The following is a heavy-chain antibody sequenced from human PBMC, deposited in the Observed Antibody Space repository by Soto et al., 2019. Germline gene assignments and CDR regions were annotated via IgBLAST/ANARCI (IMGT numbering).Heavy chain of an antibody. CDR1: EYTFTNYA. Sequence: ASVKVSCKASEYTFTNYALHWVRQAPGQRREWMGWINAGNGNTKYSQKFQGRVTITRDTSASTAYMELSSLRSEDTAVYYCARDILLDYWGQGTLVTVSS. D-gene: IGHD3-10*01. V-gene: IGHV1-3*01. CDR3: ARDILLDY. CDR2: INAGNGNT. J-gene: IGHJ4*02.